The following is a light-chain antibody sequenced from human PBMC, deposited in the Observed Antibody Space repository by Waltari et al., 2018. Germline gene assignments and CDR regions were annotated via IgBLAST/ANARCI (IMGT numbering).Light chain of an antibody. CDR1: QSVSSD. CDR2: DAS. V-gene: IGKV3-11*01. J-gene: IGKJ2*01. Sequence: EIVLTQSPATLSLSPGERATLSCRASQSVSSDFAWYQQKPGQAPRLLIYDASNRATGIPARFSGSGSGTDFTLTISSLEPEDFAVYYCQQRSNWPRYTFGQGTKLEIK. CDR3: QQRSNWPRYT.